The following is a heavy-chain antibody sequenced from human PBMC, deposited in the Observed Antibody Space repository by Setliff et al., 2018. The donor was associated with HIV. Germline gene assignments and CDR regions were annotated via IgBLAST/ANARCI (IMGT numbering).Heavy chain of an antibody. CDR2: FYYSGST. D-gene: IGHD3-22*01. J-gene: IGHJ4*02. Sequence: SETLSLTCVVSGDSISRSRYYWGWIRQPPGKGLEWIGSFYYSGSTSYNPSLKSRVTISVDTSKNQFSLKLSSVTAADTAVYYCARDRLYYDSSGYYYLDYFDYWGQGTLVTVSS. CDR3: ARDRLYYDSSGYYYLDYFDY. V-gene: IGHV4-39*07. CDR1: GDSISRSRYY.